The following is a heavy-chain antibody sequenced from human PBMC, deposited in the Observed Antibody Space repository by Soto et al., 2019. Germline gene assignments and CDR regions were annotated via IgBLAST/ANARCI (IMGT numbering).Heavy chain of an antibody. D-gene: IGHD3-9*01. J-gene: IGHJ4*02. CDR1: GFSLSTSGVG. Sequence: QITLKESGPTLVKPTQTLTLTCTFSGFSLSTSGVGVGWIRQPPGEALEWLAVIYWDDDKEYSPSLKNRLTITKDISKNQVVLTMTNMGPIDTGKYYCARKGPEDWPLDYWGQGTLVTVSS. CDR3: ARKGPEDWPLDY. V-gene: IGHV2-5*02. CDR2: IYWDDDK.